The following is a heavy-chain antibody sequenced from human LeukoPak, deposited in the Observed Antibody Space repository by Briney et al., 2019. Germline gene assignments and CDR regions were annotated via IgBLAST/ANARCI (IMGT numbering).Heavy chain of an antibody. D-gene: IGHD6-13*01. CDR2: ISSSGSTI. CDR3: AREAAAGSWKKPKYYFDY. CDR1: GFTFSSYE. Sequence: GGSLSLSCAASGFTFSSYEMNWVRQAPGKGLEWVSYISSSGSTIYYADSVKGRFTISRENAKNSLYLQMNSLRAEDTAVYYCAREAAAGSWKKPKYYFDYWGQGTLVTVSS. J-gene: IGHJ4*02. V-gene: IGHV3-48*03.